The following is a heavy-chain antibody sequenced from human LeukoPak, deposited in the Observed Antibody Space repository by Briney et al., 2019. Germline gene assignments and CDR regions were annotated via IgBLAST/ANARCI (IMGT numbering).Heavy chain of an antibody. CDR1: GGSISSYY. V-gene: IGHV4-59*01. CDR3: ARGRYSAGDKWFDP. D-gene: IGHD2-15*01. J-gene: IGHJ5*02. Sequence: SETLSLTCTVSGGSISSYYWSWIRQPPGKGLEWIGYISYSGSTNYNPSLKSRVTISVDTSRNQFSLKLSSVTAADTAVYYCARGRYSAGDKWFDPWGQGTLVTVSS. CDR2: ISYSGST.